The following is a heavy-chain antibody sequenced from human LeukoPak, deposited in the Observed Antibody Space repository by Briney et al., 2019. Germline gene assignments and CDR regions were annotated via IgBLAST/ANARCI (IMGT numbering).Heavy chain of an antibody. V-gene: IGHV4-39*01. Sequence: SETLSLTCTVSGGSISTANYYWGWIRQPPGKGLEWIGSTYYSGNTYYNASLKSRVTISVDTSKNQFSLKLSSVTAADTAVYYCARRWYNWNDVVDYWGQGTLVTVSS. D-gene: IGHD1-1*01. CDR3: ARRWYNWNDVVDY. CDR2: TYYSGNT. J-gene: IGHJ4*02. CDR1: GGSISTANYY.